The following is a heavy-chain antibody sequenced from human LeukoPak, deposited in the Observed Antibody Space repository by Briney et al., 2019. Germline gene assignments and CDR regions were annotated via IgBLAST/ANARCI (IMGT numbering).Heavy chain of an antibody. Sequence: GGFLRLSCAASGFTFSYYTMNWVRQAPGKGLEWVSSISSTGDNVFYIDSLKGRFIISRDNAQNSLYLEMHSLRVEDTAVYYCARGVVVVVAASYNWFDPWGQGTLVTVSS. CDR2: ISSTGDNV. CDR3: ARGVVVVVAASYNWFDP. J-gene: IGHJ5*02. D-gene: IGHD2-15*01. CDR1: GFTFSYYT. V-gene: IGHV3-21*01.